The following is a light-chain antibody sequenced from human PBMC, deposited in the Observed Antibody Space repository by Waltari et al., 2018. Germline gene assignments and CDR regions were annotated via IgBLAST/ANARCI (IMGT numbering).Light chain of an antibody. CDR2: TSS. V-gene: IGKV1-39*01. CDR1: QKINAY. J-gene: IGKJ4*01. Sequence: DIQMTQSPSSLSASIGDRVTITCRASQKINAYVNWYQQKPGRAPSFLIYTSSTLQTGVPSRFSATGYDTDFTLTISSLQPEDMATYYCQQSFSIPVTFGGGSKVEF. CDR3: QQSFSIPVT.